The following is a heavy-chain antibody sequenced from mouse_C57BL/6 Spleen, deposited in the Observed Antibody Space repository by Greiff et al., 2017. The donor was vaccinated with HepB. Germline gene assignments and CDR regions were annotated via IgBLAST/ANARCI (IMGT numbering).Heavy chain of an antibody. D-gene: IGHD2-3*01. Sequence: QVQLQQPGAELVKPGDSVKLSCKASGYTFTSYWMHWVKQRFGRGLEWIGRIETNSGGTKYNEKFKSKATLTVDKPSSTSYMTFSCLSSEDSAVYYCASDGYYPSMDYWGQGTSVTVSS. CDR1: GYTFTSYW. J-gene: IGHJ4*01. CDR2: IETNSGGT. V-gene: IGHV1-72*01. CDR3: ASDGYYPSMDY.